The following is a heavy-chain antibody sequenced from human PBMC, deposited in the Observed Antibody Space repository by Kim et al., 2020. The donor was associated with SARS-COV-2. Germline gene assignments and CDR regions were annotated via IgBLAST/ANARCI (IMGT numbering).Heavy chain of an antibody. CDR3: ARDGDTYYDILTGYYKQDAFDI. CDR1: GFTFSSYS. CDR2: ISSSSSYI. V-gene: IGHV3-21*01. Sequence: GGSLRLSCAASGFTFSSYSMNWVRQAPGKGLEWVSSISSSSSYIYYADSVKGRFTISRDNAKNSLYLQMNSLRAEDTAVYYCARDGDTYYDILTGYYKQDAFDIWGQGTMVTVSS. D-gene: IGHD3-9*01. J-gene: IGHJ3*02.